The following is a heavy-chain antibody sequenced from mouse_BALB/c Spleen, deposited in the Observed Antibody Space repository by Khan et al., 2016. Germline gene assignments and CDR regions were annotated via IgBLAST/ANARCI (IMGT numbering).Heavy chain of an antibody. CDR1: GYTFTDYE. V-gene: IGHV1-15*01. J-gene: IGHJ2*01. CDR2: IHPGSGGI. CDR3: TRWSIATVVAEYFDY. Sequence: QVRLQQSGAELVRPGASVKLSCKALGYTFTDYEMHWVKQTPVHGLEWIGIIHPGSGGIAYNKKFKGKATLTAAKSSSTAYMELSSLTSEDSAVYDCTRWSIATVVAEYFDYWGQGTTLTVAS. D-gene: IGHD1-1*01.